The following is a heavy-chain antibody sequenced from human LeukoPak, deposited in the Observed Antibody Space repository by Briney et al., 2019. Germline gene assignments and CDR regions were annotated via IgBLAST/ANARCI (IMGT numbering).Heavy chain of an antibody. CDR2: ISSSSSYI. D-gene: IGHD1-26*01. V-gene: IGHV3-21*01. J-gene: IGHJ4*02. CDR1: DFTVSSNY. CDR3: ARDKGGATVFDY. Sequence: GGSLRLSCAASDFTVSSNYMSWVRQAPGKGLEWVSSISSSSSYIYYADSVKGRFTISRDNAKNSLYLQMDSLRAEDTAVYYCARDKGGATVFDYWGQGTLVTVSS.